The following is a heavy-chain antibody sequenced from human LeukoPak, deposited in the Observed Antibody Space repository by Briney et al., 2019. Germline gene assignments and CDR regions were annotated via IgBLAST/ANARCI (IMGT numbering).Heavy chain of an antibody. V-gene: IGHV3-15*01. CDR3: TTLTRYGSYPGY. D-gene: IGHD1-26*01. Sequence: GGSLRLSCAASGFTFSSYSMNWVRQAPGKGLEWVGRIKSKTDGGTTDYAAPVKGRFTISRDDSKNTLYLQMNSLKTEDTAVYYCTTLTRYGSYPGYWGQGTLDTVSS. CDR1: GFTFSSYS. J-gene: IGHJ4*02. CDR2: IKSKTDGGTT.